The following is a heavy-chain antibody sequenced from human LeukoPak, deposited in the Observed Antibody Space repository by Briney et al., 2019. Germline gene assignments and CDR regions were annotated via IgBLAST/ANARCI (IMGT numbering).Heavy chain of an antibody. CDR1: GGSISSSSYY. V-gene: IGHV4-39*07. D-gene: IGHD3-3*01. CDR3: ARVSQSVLFWSGYHTDYYYYYMDV. J-gene: IGHJ6*03. Sequence: SETLSLTCTVSGGSISSSSYYWGWIRQPPGKGLEWIGSIYYSGSTYYNPSLKSRVTISVDTSKNQFSLKLSSVTAADTAVYYCARVSQSVLFWSGYHTDYYYYYMDVWGKGTTVTVSS. CDR2: IYYSGST.